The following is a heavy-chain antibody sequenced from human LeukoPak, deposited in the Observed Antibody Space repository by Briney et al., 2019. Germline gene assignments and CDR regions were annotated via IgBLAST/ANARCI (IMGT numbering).Heavy chain of an antibody. CDR1: GFTFSSYA. V-gene: IGHV3-23*01. CDR2: ISGSGDST. D-gene: IGHD3-16*02. J-gene: IGHJ6*03. CDR3: ARDRGGIGYYMDV. Sequence: HTGGSLRLSCAASGFTFSSYAMSWVRQAPGKWLEWVSAISGSGDSTYYADSVKGRFTISRDNAKTSLYLQMNSLRAEDTALYYCARDRGGIGYYMDVWGKGTTVSVSS.